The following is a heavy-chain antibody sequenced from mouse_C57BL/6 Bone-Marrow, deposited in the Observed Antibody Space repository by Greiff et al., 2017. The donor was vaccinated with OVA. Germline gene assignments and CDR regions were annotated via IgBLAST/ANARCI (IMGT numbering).Heavy chain of an antibody. CDR3: ARSPIITTLDWYFDV. CDR2: IDPNSGGT. J-gene: IGHJ1*03. D-gene: IGHD1-1*01. V-gene: IGHV1-72*01. CDR1: GYTFTSYW. Sequence: QVQLQQPGAELVKPGASVKLSCKASGYTFTSYWMHWVKQRPGRGLEWIGRIDPNSGGTKYNEKFKSKATLTVDKPSSTAYMQLSSLTSEDSAVYYCARSPIITTLDWYFDVWGTGTTVTVSS.